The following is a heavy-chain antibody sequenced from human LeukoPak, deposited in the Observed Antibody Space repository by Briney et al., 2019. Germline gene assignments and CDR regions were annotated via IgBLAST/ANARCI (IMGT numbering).Heavy chain of an antibody. CDR1: GGSFSGYY. D-gene: IGHD3-10*01. CDR3: ARVMVRGVIILKISHFDY. J-gene: IGHJ4*02. Sequence: PSETLSLTCAVYGGSFSGYYWSWIRQPPGKGLEWIGEINHSGSTNYNPSLKSRVTISVDTSKNQFSLKRSSVPAADTAVYYCARVMVRGVIILKISHFDYWGQGTLVTVSS. V-gene: IGHV4-34*01. CDR2: INHSGST.